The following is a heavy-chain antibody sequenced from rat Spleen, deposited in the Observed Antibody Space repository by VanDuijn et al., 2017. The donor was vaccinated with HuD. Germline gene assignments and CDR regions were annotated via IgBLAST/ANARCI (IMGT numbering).Heavy chain of an antibody. J-gene: IGHJ2*01. Sequence: YHVHWVRQPPGKGLEWMGVMWSDGDTSYNSALKSRLSISRDTSKSQVFLKMSSLQTEDTATYYCARAPLWVPSAPFDYWGQGVMVTVSS. V-gene: IGHV2-32*01. CDR3: ARAPLWVPSAPFDY. D-gene: IGHD1-7*01. CDR2: MWSDGDT. CDR1: YH.